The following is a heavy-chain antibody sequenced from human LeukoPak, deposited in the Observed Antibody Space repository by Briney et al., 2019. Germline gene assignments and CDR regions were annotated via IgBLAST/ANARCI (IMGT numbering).Heavy chain of an antibody. Sequence: GGSLRLSCVASGFAFSSYWMSWVRQAPGKGLEWVANIKQDGSEKYYVDSVKGRFTISRDNAKNSLYLQMNSLRVEDTAVYYCARESFAARWDWGQGTLVTVSS. CDR1: GFAFSSYW. CDR3: ARESFAARWD. CDR2: IKQDGSEK. V-gene: IGHV3-7*01. D-gene: IGHD6-6*01. J-gene: IGHJ4*02.